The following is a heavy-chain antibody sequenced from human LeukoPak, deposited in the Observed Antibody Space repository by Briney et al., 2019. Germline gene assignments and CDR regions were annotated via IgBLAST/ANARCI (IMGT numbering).Heavy chain of an antibody. D-gene: IGHD4-17*01. CDR1: GYIFTHYA. J-gene: IGHJ4*02. CDR3: ARARWTSTVTTYYLDY. Sequence: ASVKVSCKASGYIFTHYAIQWVRQAPGQGLEWMGWINAGNGKTKYSQKFQGRVTITRDTSASTAYMELSGLRSEDTAVYYCARARWTSTVTTYYLDYWGQGTLVTVSS. V-gene: IGHV1-3*01. CDR2: INAGNGKT.